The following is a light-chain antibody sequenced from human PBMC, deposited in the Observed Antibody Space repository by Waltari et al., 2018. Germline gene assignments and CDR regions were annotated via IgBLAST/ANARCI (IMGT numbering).Light chain of an antibody. V-gene: IGKV4-1*01. CDR1: QRVLYSSNNKNY. J-gene: IGKJ1*01. CDR3: QQYYSSPWT. CDR2: WAS. Sequence: DIVMTQSPDSLAVSLGERATFNCKSSQRVLYSSNNKNYLAWYQQKPGQPPKLLIYWASTRESGVPDRFSGSGSGTDFTLTITSLQAEDVAVYYCQQYYSSPWTFGQGTKVEIK.